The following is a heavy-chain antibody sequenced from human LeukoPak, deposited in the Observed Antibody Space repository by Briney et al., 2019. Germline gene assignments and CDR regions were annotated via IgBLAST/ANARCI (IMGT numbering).Heavy chain of an antibody. J-gene: IGHJ4*02. CDR2: IYTGGST. CDR3: ARGQSYCGADCYSD. CDR1: GFTFSDFG. D-gene: IGHD2-21*02. Sequence: GGSLRLSCAASGFTFSDFGMNWIRQTPGKGLDWVSVIYTGGSTNYGDSVKGRFTISRDNSKNTLYLQMNSLRADDTAIYYCARGQSYCGADCYSDWGQGTLVTVSS. V-gene: IGHV3-66*01.